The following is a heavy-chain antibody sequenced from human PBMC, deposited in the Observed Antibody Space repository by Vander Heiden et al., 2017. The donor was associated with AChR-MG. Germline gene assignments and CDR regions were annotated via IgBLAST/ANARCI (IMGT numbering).Heavy chain of an antibody. CDR1: GGTFSSYA. D-gene: IGHD3-22*01. Sequence: QLQLVQSGAEVKKRGSTVNVPCKASGGTFSSYAGSGVRQAPGQGLEWMEGIIPILGTANYAQKFQGRVTITADESTSTAYMELSSLRSEDTAVYYCATYYYDSSGYYGLGSFDYWGQGTLVTVSS. V-gene: IGHV1-69*01. CDR2: IIPILGTA. CDR3: ATYYYDSSGYYGLGSFDY. J-gene: IGHJ4*02.